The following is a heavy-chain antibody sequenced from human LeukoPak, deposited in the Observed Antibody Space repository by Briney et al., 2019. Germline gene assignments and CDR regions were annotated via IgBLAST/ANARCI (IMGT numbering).Heavy chain of an antibody. CDR1: GCTFTGYY. Sequence: ASVKVSCKASGCTFTGYYMHWVRQAPGQGLEWMGWINPNSGGTNYAQKFQGRVTMTRDTSISTAYMELSRLRSDDTAVYYCARRGRAAAGPDPFDYWGQGTLVTVSS. J-gene: IGHJ4*02. V-gene: IGHV1-2*02. CDR2: INPNSGGT. CDR3: ARRGRAAAGPDPFDY. D-gene: IGHD6-13*01.